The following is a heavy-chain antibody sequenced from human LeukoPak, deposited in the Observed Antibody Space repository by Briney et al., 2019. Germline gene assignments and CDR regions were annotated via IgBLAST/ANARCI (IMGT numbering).Heavy chain of an antibody. V-gene: IGHV4-59*01. Sequence: SETLSLTCTVSGGSISSYYWSWIRHPPGKGLEWIAYIYYSGSTNYNPSLKSRVTISVDTSKNQFSLKLSSVTAADTAVYYCARCYGSGSSGTFDYWGQGTLVTVSS. CDR1: GGSISSYY. J-gene: IGHJ4*02. CDR2: IYYSGST. D-gene: IGHD3-10*01. CDR3: ARCYGSGSSGTFDY.